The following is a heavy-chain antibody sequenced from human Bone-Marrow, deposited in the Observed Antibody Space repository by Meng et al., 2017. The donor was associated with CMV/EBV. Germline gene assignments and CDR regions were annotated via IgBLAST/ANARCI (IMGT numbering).Heavy chain of an antibody. CDR3: AKDQEYDSGCVALEY. CDR1: GIRLSNYW. D-gene: IGHD3-22*01. Sequence: GGSLRLSRAASGIRLSNYWMNWLRQAPGKGLEWVDNIREDGGETGYVDSVKGRFTISRDNSKNTLYRQLNSRRDEDTAVYYCAKDQEYDSGCVALEYWGQGTLVTVSS. V-gene: IGHV3-7*01. CDR2: IREDGGET. J-gene: IGHJ4*02.